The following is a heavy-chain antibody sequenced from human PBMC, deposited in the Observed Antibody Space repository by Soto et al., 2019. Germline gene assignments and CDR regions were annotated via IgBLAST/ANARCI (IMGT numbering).Heavy chain of an antibody. CDR3: AAGLFSNPRGMDV. CDR1: GFTFSDPW. V-gene: IGHV3-15*07. D-gene: IGHD3-10*02. CDR2: IRSEKHGGTT. Sequence: EVQLVESGGGLAEPGGSLRLSCVGSGFTFSDPWMNWIRQAPGKGLEWVGLIRSEKHGGTTEYAAPVKGRDAISRDDSKNTLYVQMNSLRIEDTALYYCAAGLFSNPRGMDVWGLGTTVAVSS. J-gene: IGHJ6*02.